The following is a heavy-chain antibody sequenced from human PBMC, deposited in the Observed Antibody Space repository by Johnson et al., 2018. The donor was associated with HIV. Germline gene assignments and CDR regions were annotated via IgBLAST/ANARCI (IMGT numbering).Heavy chain of an antibody. Sequence: QVQLVESGGGVVQPGGSLRLSCAASGFTFSSYGMHWVRQAPGKGLEWVAFIRYDGSNKYYADSVKGRFTISRENSKNTLYLQMNSLRAEDPAVYYCAKDPYSGSPIDIWGQGTMVTVSS. CDR2: IRYDGSNK. CDR3: AKDPYSGSPIDI. V-gene: IGHV3-30*02. D-gene: IGHD1-26*01. J-gene: IGHJ3*02. CDR1: GFTFSSYG.